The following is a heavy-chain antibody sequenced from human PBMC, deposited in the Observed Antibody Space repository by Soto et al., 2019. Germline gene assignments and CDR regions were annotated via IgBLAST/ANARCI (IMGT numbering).Heavy chain of an antibody. V-gene: IGHV1-3*01. J-gene: IGHJ3*02. D-gene: IGHD3-22*01. CDR2: INAGNGNT. Sequence: ASVKVSCKASGYTFTSYAMHWVRQAPGQRLEWMGWINAGNGNTKYSQKFQGRVTITRDTSASTAYMELSSLRSEDTAVYYCARVEVNYYDSSGYYQGNAFYIWGQGTMVTVSS. CDR1: GYTFTSYA. CDR3: ARVEVNYYDSSGYYQGNAFYI.